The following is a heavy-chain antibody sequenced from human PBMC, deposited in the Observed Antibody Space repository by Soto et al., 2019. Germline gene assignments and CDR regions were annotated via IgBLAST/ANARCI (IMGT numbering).Heavy chain of an antibody. Sequence: DVQLLESGGGLVQPEGSLRLSCAASGFTFSSYAMGWVRQGPGKGLEWVAVVSIGGSTQYADSVRGRFTISRDNSKNTLSLQMNSPTAEGTAVYFCAKRRGAGGHFDYWGQGALVTVSS. CDR1: GFTFSSYA. CDR2: VSIGGST. D-gene: IGHD2-15*01. V-gene: IGHV3-23*01. CDR3: AKRRGAGGHFDY. J-gene: IGHJ4*02.